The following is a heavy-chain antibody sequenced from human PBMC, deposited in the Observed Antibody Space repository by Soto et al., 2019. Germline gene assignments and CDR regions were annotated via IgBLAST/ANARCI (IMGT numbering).Heavy chain of an antibody. D-gene: IGHD1-26*01. CDR3: ARDRAPGWAYYYGMDV. CDR1: GNTFTSYY. Sequence: QVQLLQSGAEVKKPGASVKVSCKASGNTFTSYYMHWVRQAAGQGLVWMGIINPSSGSTSYAQKFQGRVTMTRDTSTSTVYMERSSLRSEDTAVYYCARDRAPGWAYYYGMDVWGQGTTVTVSS. V-gene: IGHV1-46*03. J-gene: IGHJ6*02. CDR2: INPSSGST.